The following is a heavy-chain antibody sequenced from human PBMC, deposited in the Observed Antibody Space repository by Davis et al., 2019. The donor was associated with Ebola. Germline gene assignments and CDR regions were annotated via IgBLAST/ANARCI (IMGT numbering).Heavy chain of an antibody. V-gene: IGHV4-59*12. J-gene: IGHJ4*02. CDR3: ARDRGSGWYLFDY. D-gene: IGHD6-19*01. CDR1: GSSIETYY. CDR2: IYYSGST. Sequence: SETLSLTCTVSGSSIETYYWSWIRQPPGKGLEWLAHIYYSGSTNYNPSLKSRVTISVDTSKNQFSLKLSSVTAADTAVYYCARDRGSGWYLFDYWGQGTLVTVSS.